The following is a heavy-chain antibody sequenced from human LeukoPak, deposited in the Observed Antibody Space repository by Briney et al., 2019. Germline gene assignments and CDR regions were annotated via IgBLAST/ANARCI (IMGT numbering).Heavy chain of an antibody. CDR3: ARVRGVDAFGI. D-gene: IGHD3-10*01. CDR1: GFTFSSYA. Sequence: GGSLRLSCAASGFTFSSYAMHWVRQAPGKGLEWVAVISYDGSNKYYADSVKGRFTISRDNSKNTLYLQMNSLRAEDTAVYYCARVRGVDAFGIWGQGTMVTVSS. J-gene: IGHJ3*02. V-gene: IGHV3-30*04. CDR2: ISYDGSNK.